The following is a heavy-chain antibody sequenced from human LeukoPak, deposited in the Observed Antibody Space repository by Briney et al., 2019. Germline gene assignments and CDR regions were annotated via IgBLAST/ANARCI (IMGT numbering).Heavy chain of an antibody. V-gene: IGHV3-64D*06. CDR3: VKVGISTYDH. CDR1: RLTFSSSD. Sequence: GGSLRLSCSVSRLTFSSSDMHWVRQAPGKALEYVSAITFHGRDTYYADSVNGRFTISRDNSKDTLYLQMSNLRPEDTAIYYCVKVGISTYDHWGQGTLVTVSS. J-gene: IGHJ4*02. D-gene: IGHD2/OR15-2a*01. CDR2: ITFHGRDT.